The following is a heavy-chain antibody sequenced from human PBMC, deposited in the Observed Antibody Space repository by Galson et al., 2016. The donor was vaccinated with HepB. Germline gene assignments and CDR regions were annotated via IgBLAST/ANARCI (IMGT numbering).Heavy chain of an antibody. D-gene: IGHD3-16*01. V-gene: IGHV3-23*01. CDR3: AKEKHGGYYFDY. CDR2: ISGSGGST. Sequence: SWVRQAPGKGLEWVSGISGSGGSTYYADSVKGRFTISRDNSKNTLYLQMNSLRAEDTAVYYCAKEKHGGYYFDYWGQGTLVTVSS. J-gene: IGHJ4*02.